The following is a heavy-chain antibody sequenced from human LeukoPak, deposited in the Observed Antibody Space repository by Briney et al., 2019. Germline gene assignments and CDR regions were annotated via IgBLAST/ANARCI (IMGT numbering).Heavy chain of an antibody. Sequence: PSETLSLTCTVSGGSISSSSYYWGWIRQPPGKGLEWIGSIYYSGSTYYNPSLKSRVTISVDTSKNQFSLKLSSVTAADTAVYYCARRDYYDSSGLDYWGQGTLVTVSS. CDR2: IYYSGST. CDR3: ARRDYYDSSGLDY. D-gene: IGHD3-22*01. J-gene: IGHJ4*02. CDR1: GGSISSSSYY. V-gene: IGHV4-39*07.